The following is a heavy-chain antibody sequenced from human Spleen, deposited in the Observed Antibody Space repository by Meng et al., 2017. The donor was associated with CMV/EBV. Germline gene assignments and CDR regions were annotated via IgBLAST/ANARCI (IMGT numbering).Heavy chain of an antibody. D-gene: IGHD4-11*01. CDR3: TMQSYSNPADY. CDR1: GFNFSNAW. V-gene: IGHV3-15*01. J-gene: IGHJ4*02. Sequence: AASGFNFSNAWMSWVRQAPGKGLEWVGRIKSKTDGGTTHYAAPVQGRFSISRDDSKNTVYLQMNSLKTEDTAVYYCTMQSYSNPADYWGQGTLVTVSS. CDR2: IKSKTDGGTT.